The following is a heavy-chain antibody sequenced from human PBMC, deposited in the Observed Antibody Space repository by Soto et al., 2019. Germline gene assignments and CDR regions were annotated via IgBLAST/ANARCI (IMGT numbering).Heavy chain of an antibody. CDR2: ISAHNGNT. Sequence: QVHLVQSGAEVKKPGASVKVSCKASGYTFTSYGITWVRQAPGQGLERMGWISAHNGNTDYEQKLQGRVIVTRDTSTSTAYMELRSLISDDTAVYYCARGRYGDYWGQGALVTVSS. J-gene: IGHJ4*02. V-gene: IGHV1-18*01. CDR3: ARGRYGDY. CDR1: GYTFTSYG. D-gene: IGHD1-1*01.